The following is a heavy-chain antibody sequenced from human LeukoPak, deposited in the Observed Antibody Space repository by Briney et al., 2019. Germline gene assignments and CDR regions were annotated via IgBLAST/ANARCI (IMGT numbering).Heavy chain of an antibody. CDR1: GYSFTGYY. V-gene: IGHV1-2*02. CDR3: ARDGTSVMVDFDY. D-gene: IGHD5-18*01. J-gene: IGHJ4*02. Sequence: GASVKVSCKASGYSFTGYYMYWVRQAPGQGLEWMGWINPNSGGTNYAQKFQGRVTMTRDTYISTAYMELSRLRSDDTAVYYCARDGTSVMVDFDYWGQGTLVTVSS. CDR2: INPNSGGT.